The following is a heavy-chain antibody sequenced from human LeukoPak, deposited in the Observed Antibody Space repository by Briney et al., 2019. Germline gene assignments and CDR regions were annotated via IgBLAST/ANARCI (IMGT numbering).Heavy chain of an antibody. D-gene: IGHD2-15*01. CDR2: ISWNSGSM. J-gene: IGHJ6*02. V-gene: IGHV3-9*01. CDR1: GFTFDDYA. CDR3: ARDLDCSGGSCYSSYYYYGMDV. Sequence: GGSLRLSCAASGFTFDDYAMHWVRQAPGKGLEWVSGISWNSGSMGYADSVKGRFTISRDNSKNTLYLQMNSLRAEDTAVYYCARDLDCSGGSCYSSYYYYGMDVWGQGTTVTVSS.